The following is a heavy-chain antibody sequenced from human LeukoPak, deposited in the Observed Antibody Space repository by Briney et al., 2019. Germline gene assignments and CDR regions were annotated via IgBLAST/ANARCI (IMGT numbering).Heavy chain of an antibody. CDR3: ARQGSPANWFDP. V-gene: IGHV4-59*08. CDR1: GGSISSYY. D-gene: IGHD2-2*01. CDR2: IYCSGST. J-gene: IGHJ5*02. Sequence: SETLSLTCTVSGGSISSYYWSWIRQPPGKGLEWIGYIYCSGSTNYNPSLKSRVTISVDTSKNQFSLKLSSVTAADTAVYYCARQGSPANWFDPWGQGTLVSVSS.